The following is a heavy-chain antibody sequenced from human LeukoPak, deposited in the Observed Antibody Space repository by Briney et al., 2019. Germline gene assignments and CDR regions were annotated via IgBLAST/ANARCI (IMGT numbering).Heavy chain of an antibody. Sequence: SETLSLTCTVSGGSISSYHWSWIRQPPGKGLEWIGYIYYSGSTNYNPSLKSRVTISVDTSKNQFSLKLSSVTAADTAVYYCARVREMATIPWFDPWGQGTLVTVSS. D-gene: IGHD5-24*01. V-gene: IGHV4-59*01. CDR1: GGSISSYH. CDR2: IYYSGST. CDR3: ARVREMATIPWFDP. J-gene: IGHJ5*02.